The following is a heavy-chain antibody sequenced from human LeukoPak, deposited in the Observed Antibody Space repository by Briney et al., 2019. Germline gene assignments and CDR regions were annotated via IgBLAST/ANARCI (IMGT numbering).Heavy chain of an antibody. V-gene: IGHV3-48*02. D-gene: IGHD3-16*01. CDR2: ISSSSSTI. J-gene: IGHJ6*02. Sequence: PGGSLRLSCAASGFTFSSYEMNWVRQAPGKGLEWVSYISSSSSTIYYADSVKGRFTISRDNAKNSLYLQMNSLRDEDTAVYYCARDGAAYYYYYGMDVWGQGTTVTVSS. CDR3: ARDGAAYYYYYGMDV. CDR1: GFTFSSYE.